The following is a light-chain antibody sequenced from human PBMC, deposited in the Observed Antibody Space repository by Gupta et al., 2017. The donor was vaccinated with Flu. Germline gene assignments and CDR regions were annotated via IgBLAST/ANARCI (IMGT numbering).Light chain of an antibody. CDR3: QQDDIFPFT. V-gene: IGKV1-33*01. J-gene: IGKJ2*01. CDR2: DTS. Sequence: DVQLTQTPSSLSLSVGDRVTFTCQASQDISRYLSWYQQRPGKAPKLLIYDTSNLAVGVPSRFSGSGSGTDFSFTISSLQPEDVATYYCQQDDIFPFTFGQGTRLDIK. CDR1: QDISRY.